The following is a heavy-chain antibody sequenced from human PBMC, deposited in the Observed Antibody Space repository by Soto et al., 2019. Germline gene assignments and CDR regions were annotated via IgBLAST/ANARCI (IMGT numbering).Heavy chain of an antibody. CDR3: TREGI. CDR2: IASSGTPI. J-gene: IGHJ4*02. Sequence: EVQLVESGGGLAQPGGSLRLSCAASGFTFSDYAMNWVRQVPGKGPEWISQIASSGTPIYYADSVRGRFTISRDNAENSLYLQMNSLRDEDTAVYFCTREGIWGQGTLVTVSS. CDR1: GFTFSDYA. V-gene: IGHV3-48*02.